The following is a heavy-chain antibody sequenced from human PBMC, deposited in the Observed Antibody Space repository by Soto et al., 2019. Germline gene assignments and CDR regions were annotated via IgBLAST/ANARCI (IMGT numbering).Heavy chain of an antibody. CDR3: ARHKSRDSSGYFAFDI. Sequence: PSETLSLTCTVSGGSISSSSYYWGWIRQPPGKGLEWIGSIYYSGSTYYNPSLKSRVTISVDTSKNQFSLKLSSVTAADTAVYYCARHKSRDSSGYFAFDIWGQGTMVTVSS. CDR2: IYYSGST. V-gene: IGHV4-39*01. D-gene: IGHD3-22*01. CDR1: GGSISSSSYY. J-gene: IGHJ3*02.